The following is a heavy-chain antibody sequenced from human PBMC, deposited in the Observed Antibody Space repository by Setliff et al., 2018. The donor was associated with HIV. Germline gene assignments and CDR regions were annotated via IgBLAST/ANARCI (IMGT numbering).Heavy chain of an antibody. J-gene: IGHJ4*02. Sequence: SETLSLTCTVSGGSISSYYWSWIRQPPGKGLEWIGYVFYSGSANYNPSLKSRVTISVDTSKNQFSLKLTSVTASDTAVYYCARAAAGNTGPFDLWGQGSLVTVSS. V-gene: IGHV4-59*08. CDR3: ARAAAGNTGPFDL. CDR1: GGSISSYY. D-gene: IGHD4-17*01. CDR2: VFYSGSA.